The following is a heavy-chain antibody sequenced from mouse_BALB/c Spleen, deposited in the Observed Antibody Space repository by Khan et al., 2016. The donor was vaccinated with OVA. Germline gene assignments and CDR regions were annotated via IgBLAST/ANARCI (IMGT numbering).Heavy chain of an antibody. J-gene: IGHJ3*01. V-gene: IGHV5-6*01. D-gene: IGHD4-1*01. CDR3: ASHLTGSFAY. CDR2: ISSAGDYT. CDR1: GFTFSSYG. Sequence: EVELVESGGDLVKPGGSLKLSCAASGFTFSSYGMSWVRQTPDKRLEWVATISSAGDYTYYPDNVKGRFTISRDNAKNTLYLQMSSLKSEDTAMFYCASHLTGSFAYWGQGTLGTVSA.